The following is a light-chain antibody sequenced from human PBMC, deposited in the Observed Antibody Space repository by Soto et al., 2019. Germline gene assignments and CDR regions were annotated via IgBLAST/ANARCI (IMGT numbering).Light chain of an antibody. CDR1: SSDVGNYNL. Sequence: QSVLTQPASVSGSPGQSITISCTGTSSDVGNYNLVSWYQHHPGKAPKLMIYEVSKRPSGVSNRFSGSKSGDTASLTISGLQAEDGADYYCCSYAGSNYVFGTGTKVTVL. J-gene: IGLJ1*01. V-gene: IGLV2-23*02. CDR3: CSYAGSNYV. CDR2: EVS.